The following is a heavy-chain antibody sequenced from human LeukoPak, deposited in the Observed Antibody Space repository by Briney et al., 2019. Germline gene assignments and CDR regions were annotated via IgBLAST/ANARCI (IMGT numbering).Heavy chain of an antibody. V-gene: IGHV1-18*01. Sequence: ASVKVSRKASGYTFTSYGISWVRQAPGQGLEWVGWISANDGNTDYPQKLQGRVTMTTDTSTSTAYMELRSLRSDDTAVYYCARESHVTREDYWGQGTLVTVSS. CDR2: ISANDGNT. D-gene: IGHD3-10*01. CDR1: GYTFTSYG. J-gene: IGHJ4*02. CDR3: ARESHVTREDY.